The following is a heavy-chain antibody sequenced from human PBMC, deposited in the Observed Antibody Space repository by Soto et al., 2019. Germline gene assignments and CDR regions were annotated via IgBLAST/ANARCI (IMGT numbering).Heavy chain of an antibody. V-gene: IGHV1-18*01. Sequence: GASVKVSCKASGYTFSSYGISWVRQAPGQGLEWLGWISPYNDYTNYAQKLQGRVTMTTDTSTRTAYMALRSLRSDDTAIYFCARGGYYDSSGSRNYHYYGMDVWGQGPTVTV. CDR2: ISPYNDYT. D-gene: IGHD3-22*01. CDR1: GYTFSSYG. J-gene: IGHJ6*02. CDR3: ARGGYYDSSGSRNYHYYGMDV.